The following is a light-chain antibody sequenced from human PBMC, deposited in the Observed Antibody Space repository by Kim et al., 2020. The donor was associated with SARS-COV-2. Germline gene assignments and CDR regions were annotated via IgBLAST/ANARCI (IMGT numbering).Light chain of an antibody. V-gene: IGKV3-15*01. Sequence: GSPGERATLSCRASQSVGSNLAWYQQKPGQAPRLLIFGASSRATGIPARFSGSGSGTEFTLTISSLQSEDFAVYYCQQYSNWPPLTFGGGTKLEIK. CDR2: GAS. J-gene: IGKJ4*01. CDR1: QSVGSN. CDR3: QQYSNWPPLT.